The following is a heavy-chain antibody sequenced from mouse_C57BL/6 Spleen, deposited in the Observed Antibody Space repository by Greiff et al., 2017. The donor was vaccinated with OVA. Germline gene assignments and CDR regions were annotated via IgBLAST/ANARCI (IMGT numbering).Heavy chain of an antibody. V-gene: IGHV1-55*01. J-gene: IGHJ3*01. D-gene: IGHD1-1*01. CDR1: GYTFTSYW. CDR3: ARYYYGSSGWFAY. CDR2: IYPGSGST. Sequence: QVQLQQPGAELVKPGASVKMSCKASGYTFTSYWITWVKQRPGQGLEWIGDIYPGSGSTNYNEKFKSKATLTVDTSSSTDYMQLSSLTSEGTAVYYGARYYYGSSGWFAYWGQGTLVTVSA.